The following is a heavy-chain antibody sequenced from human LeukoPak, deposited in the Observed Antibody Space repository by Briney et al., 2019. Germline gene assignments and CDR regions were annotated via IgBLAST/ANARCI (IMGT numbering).Heavy chain of an antibody. V-gene: IGHV3-21*01. J-gene: IGHJ4*02. Sequence: PGGSLRLSCAASGFTVSSDSMNWVRQAPGKGLEWVSSISSSSSYIYYADSVKGRFTISRDNAKNSLYLQMNSLRAEDTAVYYCARVLGITYYYDSSGYSTHSFDYWGQGTLVTVSS. CDR3: ARVLGITYYYDSSGYSTHSFDY. D-gene: IGHD3-22*01. CDR2: ISSSSSYI. CDR1: GFTVSSDS.